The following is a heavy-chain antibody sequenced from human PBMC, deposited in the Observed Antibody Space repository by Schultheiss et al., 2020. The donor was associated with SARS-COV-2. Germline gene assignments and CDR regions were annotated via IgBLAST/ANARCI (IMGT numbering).Heavy chain of an antibody. D-gene: IGHD6-13*01. J-gene: IGHJ4*02. Sequence: SETLSLTCAVYGGSFSGYYWSWIRQPPGKGLEWIGEINHSGSTNYNPSLKSRVTISVDTSKSQFSLKLSSVTAADTAVYYCARGSGSWYYFDYWGQGTLVTVSS. V-gene: IGHV4-34*01. CDR3: ARGSGSWYYFDY. CDR1: GGSFSGYY. CDR2: INHSGST.